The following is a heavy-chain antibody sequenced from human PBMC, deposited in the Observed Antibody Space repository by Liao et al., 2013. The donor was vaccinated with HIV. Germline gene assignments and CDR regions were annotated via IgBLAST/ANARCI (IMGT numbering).Heavy chain of an antibody. J-gene: IGHJ4*02. CDR3: ARQLVWFGEFDY. V-gene: IGHV4-61*02. CDR1: GGSITSSRYY. Sequence: QLQLQESGPGLVKPSETLSLSCTVSGGSITSSRYYWSWIRQPAGKGLEWIGRIYTSGSTNYNPSLKSRVTMSVDTSKKQFSLKLSSVTAADTAVYYCARQLVWFGEFDYWGQGTLVTVSS. D-gene: IGHD3-10*01. CDR2: IYTSGST.